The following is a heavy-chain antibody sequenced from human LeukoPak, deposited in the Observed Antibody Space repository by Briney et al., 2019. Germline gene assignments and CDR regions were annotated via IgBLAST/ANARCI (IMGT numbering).Heavy chain of an antibody. CDR1: GFTFSGYA. Sequence: GRSLRLSCAASGFTFSGYAMHWVRQAPGKGLEWVAVISYDGTKISYADSVKGRFNISRDNSKNTLYLQMNSLIAEDTAVYYCARAPYYSGSGITPDYWGQGTLVTVSS. V-gene: IGHV3-30-3*01. CDR3: ARAPYYSGSGITPDY. D-gene: IGHD3-10*01. J-gene: IGHJ4*02. CDR2: ISYDGTKI.